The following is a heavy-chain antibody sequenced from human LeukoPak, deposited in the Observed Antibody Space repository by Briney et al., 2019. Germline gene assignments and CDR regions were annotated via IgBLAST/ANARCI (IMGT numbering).Heavy chain of an antibody. V-gene: IGHV3-43*02. CDR1: GFAFDEYG. CDR3: AKETWSNSFSDFDH. Sequence: GGSLRLSCAGSGFAFDEYGIHWVRQAPGKGLEWLSVTSGNGRATDYADSVKCRFTTSRDNSKSSLYLHINNLRTEDTALYYCAKETWSNSFSDFDHWGQGTLVTVSS. J-gene: IGHJ4*02. CDR2: TSGNGRAT. D-gene: IGHD3-3*01.